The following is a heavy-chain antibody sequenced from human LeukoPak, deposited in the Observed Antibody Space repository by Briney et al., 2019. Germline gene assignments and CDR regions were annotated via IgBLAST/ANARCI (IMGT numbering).Heavy chain of an antibody. D-gene: IGHD1-1*01. CDR3: AKVVGTGTTPTDY. Sequence: PAGSLRLSCAASGFTFSNYAMTWVRQAPGSGLQFVSVISASGSNSDYADSVKGRFTISRDNSKNMVFLQMKSLRAEDTAVYYCAKVVGTGTTPTDYWGQGTLVTVSS. V-gene: IGHV3-23*01. CDR2: ISASGSNS. J-gene: IGHJ4*02. CDR1: GFTFSNYA.